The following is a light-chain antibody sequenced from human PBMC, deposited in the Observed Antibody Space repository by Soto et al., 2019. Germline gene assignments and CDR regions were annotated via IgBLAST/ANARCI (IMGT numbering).Light chain of an antibody. CDR2: DTS. CDR3: HQYNSYTWT. V-gene: IGKV1-5*01. CDR1: QSVSDW. J-gene: IGKJ1*01. Sequence: DIQMTQSPSTLYESVGDIVTISCRASQSVSDWLAWYQQKPGNPPKLLIYDTSRLESAVPSRFSASGSGTEFTLTISCLQPDDFATYYCHQYNSYTWTFSQVAKVDI.